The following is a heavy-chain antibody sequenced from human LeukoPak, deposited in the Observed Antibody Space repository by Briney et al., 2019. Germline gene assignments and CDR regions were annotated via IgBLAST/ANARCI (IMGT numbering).Heavy chain of an antibody. Sequence: SETLSLTCTVSGGSISSGSYYWSWIRQPAGKGLEWIGRIYTSGSTNYNPSLKSRVTISVDTSKNQFSLKLSSVTAADTAVYYCARYEGWNSGPDGGNWFDPWGQGTLVTVSS. V-gene: IGHV4-61*02. CDR3: ARYEGWNSGPDGGNWFDP. CDR1: GGSISSGSYY. J-gene: IGHJ5*02. CDR2: IYTSGST. D-gene: IGHD5-12*01.